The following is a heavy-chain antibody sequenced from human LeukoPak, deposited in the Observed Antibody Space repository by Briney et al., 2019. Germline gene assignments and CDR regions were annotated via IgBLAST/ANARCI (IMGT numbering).Heavy chain of an antibody. J-gene: IGHJ4*02. CDR3: ARVGARRYGDPTWFDY. CDR2: IDDSGST. CDR1: GGAISNSSYY. D-gene: IGHD4-17*01. Sequence: PSETLSLTCTVSGGAISNSSYYWGWIRQPPGKGLEWIGSIDDSGSTFYTPSLKSRVTISVDTSKNQLSLKLSSVTAADTAVYFCARVGARRYGDPTWFDYWGQGTLVTVSS. V-gene: IGHV4-39*01.